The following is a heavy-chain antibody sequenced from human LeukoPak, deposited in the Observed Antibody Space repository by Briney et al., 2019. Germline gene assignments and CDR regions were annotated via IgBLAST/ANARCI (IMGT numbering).Heavy chain of an antibody. V-gene: IGHV4-59*01. CDR3: ARGSEEGATISEAVDI. CDR2: VYYSGST. J-gene: IGHJ3*02. CDR1: GGSINNFF. Sequence: PSETLSLTCIVSGGSINNFFWTWIRQTPGKRLEGIGYVYYSGSTKYNPSLARRVTISLDTSKNQFSLRLTSVTAADTAVYYCARGSEEGATISEAVDIWGQGTAVTVSS. D-gene: IGHD5-24*01.